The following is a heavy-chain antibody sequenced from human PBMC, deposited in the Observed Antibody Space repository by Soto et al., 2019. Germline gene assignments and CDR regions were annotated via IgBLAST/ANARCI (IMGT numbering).Heavy chain of an antibody. CDR2: IYYDGST. V-gene: IGHV4-59*01. J-gene: IGHJ6*02. CDR1: GGSISTYY. Sequence: SETLSLTCTVSGGSISTYYWSWIRQPPGKGLEWIGYIYYDGSTSYNPSLRSRVTISVYTSKNQFSLILSSVTSADTAVYYCARGDATKIVVTTYYAMDVWGQGTTVTVS. D-gene: IGHD4-17*01. CDR3: ARGDATKIVVTTYYAMDV.